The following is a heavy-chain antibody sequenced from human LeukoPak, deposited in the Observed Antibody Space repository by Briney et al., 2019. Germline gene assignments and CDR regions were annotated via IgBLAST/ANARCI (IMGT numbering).Heavy chain of an antibody. CDR3: ARVLEVFSDAFDI. CDR1: GFTLRNIY. Sequence: PGGSLRLSCAASGFTLRNIYISWVRQAPGQGLEWVSVTYRGDATNYAESVKGRFSISRDNSKNTLYLQMNSLRAEDTAVYYCARVLEVFSDAFDIWGQGTMVTVSS. D-gene: IGHD3-3*01. V-gene: IGHV3-53*01. J-gene: IGHJ3*02. CDR2: TYRGDAT.